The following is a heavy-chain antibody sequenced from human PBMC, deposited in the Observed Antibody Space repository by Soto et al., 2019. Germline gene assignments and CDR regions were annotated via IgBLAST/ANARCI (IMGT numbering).Heavy chain of an antibody. CDR3: AKDSLGDYYYYGLDV. CDR2: IGGSGGTT. J-gene: IGHJ6*02. CDR1: GFTFSRFA. V-gene: IGHV3-23*01. Sequence: PGGSLRLSCAASGFTFSRFAMNWVRQAPGKGLEWVSGIGGSGGTTYYADSVKGRFTISRDNSKNTLFLQMNSLRAEDRAVYYCAKDSLGDYYYYGLDVWGQGTTVTVSS. D-gene: IGHD2-15*01.